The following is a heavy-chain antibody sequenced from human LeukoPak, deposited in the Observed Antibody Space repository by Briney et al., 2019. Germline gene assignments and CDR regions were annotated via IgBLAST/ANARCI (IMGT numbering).Heavy chain of an antibody. J-gene: IGHJ4*02. CDR1: GFTFSSYS. D-gene: IGHD6-13*01. Sequence: PGGSLRLSCAASGFTFSSYSMNWVRHAPGEGLEWVSSISSSSSYIYYADSVKGRFTISRDNAKNSLYLQMNSLRAEDTAVYYCARERIAAADYYFDYWGQGTLVTVSS. V-gene: IGHV3-21*01. CDR3: ARERIAAADYYFDY. CDR2: ISSSSSYI.